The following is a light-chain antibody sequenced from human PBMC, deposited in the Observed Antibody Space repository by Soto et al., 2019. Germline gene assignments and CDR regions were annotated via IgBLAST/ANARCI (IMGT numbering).Light chain of an antibody. CDR1: ECLKL. J-gene: IGKJ2*01. V-gene: IGKV1-12*01. Sequence: VSASVGDTVTITFRESECLKLLAWYQQKPGKAPRLLIYEATNLQSGVPPRFSGSGSGTDFTLTITSLQAEDFAPYFCQIYHIVPRRFG. CDR2: EAT. CDR3: QIYHIVPRR.